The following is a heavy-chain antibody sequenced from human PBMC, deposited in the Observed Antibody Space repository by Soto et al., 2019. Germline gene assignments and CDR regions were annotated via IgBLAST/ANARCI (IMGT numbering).Heavy chain of an antibody. D-gene: IGHD3-3*01. CDR1: GYTFTSYD. Sequence: QMQLVQSGAEVKKPGASVKVSCKASGYTFTSYDINWVRQATGQGLEWMGWMNPNSGNTGYAQKFQGRVTMTRNTSISTAYMELSSLRSEDTAVYYCARGMTRITIFGVVTHNWFDPWGQGTLVTVSS. J-gene: IGHJ5*02. CDR2: MNPNSGNT. V-gene: IGHV1-8*01. CDR3: ARGMTRITIFGVVTHNWFDP.